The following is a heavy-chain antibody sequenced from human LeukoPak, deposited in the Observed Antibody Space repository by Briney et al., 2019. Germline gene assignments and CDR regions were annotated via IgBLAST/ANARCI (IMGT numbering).Heavy chain of an antibody. CDR2: IHYSGGT. CDR1: GGSISSGGYY. CDR3: ARGVAAIDY. V-gene: IGHV4-31*03. D-gene: IGHD1-26*01. J-gene: IGHJ4*02. Sequence: SQTLSLICTVSGGSISSGGYYWSWIRQHPGKGPEWIGNIHYSGGTYGNPSLKSRATMSVDTSKNQFSLRLTSVTAADTAVYYCARGVAAIDYWGQGTLVTVSS.